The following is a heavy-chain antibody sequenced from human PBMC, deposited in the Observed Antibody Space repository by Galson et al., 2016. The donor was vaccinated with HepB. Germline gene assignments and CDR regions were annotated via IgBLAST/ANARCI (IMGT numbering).Heavy chain of an antibody. CDR3: ARDLYIYGPFSYYYYGMDV. D-gene: IGHD5-18*01. J-gene: IGHJ6*02. CDR2: ISAYNGNT. CDR1: GYTFTSYR. Sequence: SVKVSCKASGYTFTSYRISWVRQAPGQGLEWMGWISAYNGNTNYAQRPQGRVTMTTDTSTSTAYMELRTLRSDDTAVYYCARDLYIYGPFSYYYYGMDVWGQGTMVTVSS. V-gene: IGHV1-18*04.